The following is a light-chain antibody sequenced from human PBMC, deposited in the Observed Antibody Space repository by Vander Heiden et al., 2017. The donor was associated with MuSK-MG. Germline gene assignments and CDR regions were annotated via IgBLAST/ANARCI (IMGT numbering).Light chain of an antibody. J-gene: IGKJ1*01. CDR3: QHYGSSSWT. CDR1: QSVSSSY. V-gene: IGKV3-20*01. Sequence: EIVLTQSPGTLSLSPGERATLSCRASQSVSSSYLAWYQQKPGQAPRLLIYGASSRATGIPDRFRGSGSGTDFTLTISRLDPEDFAVYYCQHYGSSSWTFGQGTKVDIK. CDR2: GAS.